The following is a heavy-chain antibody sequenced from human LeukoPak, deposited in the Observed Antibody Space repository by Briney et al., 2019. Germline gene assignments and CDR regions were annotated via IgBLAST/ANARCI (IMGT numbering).Heavy chain of an antibody. Sequence: GGSLRLSCAASGFTFSSYWMSWVRQAPGRGLQWVASIKQDGSEIYYVDSVKGRFSIYRDNDKNSLSLQMNSLRAEDTAVYYCARGHSGRWFWWFGAWGQGTLVTVSS. V-gene: IGHV3-7*04. J-gene: IGHJ5*02. CDR1: GFTFSSYW. CDR3: ARGHSGRWFWWFGA. CDR2: IKQDGSEI. D-gene: IGHD1-26*01.